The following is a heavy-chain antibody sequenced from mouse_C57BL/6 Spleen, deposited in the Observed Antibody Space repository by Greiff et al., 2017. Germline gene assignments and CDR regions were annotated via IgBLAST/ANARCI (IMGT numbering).Heavy chain of an antibody. D-gene: IGHD1-1*01. Sequence: VQLQQSGAELAKPGASVKLSCKASGYTFTSYWMHWVKQRPGQGLEWIGNINPSSGYTKYNQKFKDKATLTADKSSSTAYMQLSSLTYEDSAVYYCARSGSSPYYAMDYWGQGTSVTVSS. CDR1: GYTFTSYW. J-gene: IGHJ4*01. CDR3: ARSGSSPYYAMDY. CDR2: INPSSGYT. V-gene: IGHV1-7*01.